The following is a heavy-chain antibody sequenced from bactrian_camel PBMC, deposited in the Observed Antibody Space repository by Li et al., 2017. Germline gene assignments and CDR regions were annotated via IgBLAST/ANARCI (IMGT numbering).Heavy chain of an antibody. V-gene: IGHV3S53*01. Sequence: HVQLVESGGGSVQVGGSLRLSCAASGYFYCTNDMSWYRQPPGKERESVSGIDSDGSTSYADSVKGRFTISQDNAVNTMYLQMNNLKPTDTGVYYCAAAGTRTSVMGPSTRTCPTDYGYCRNYAGYTDYPVGGQGTQVTVS. CDR3: AAAGTRTSVMGPSTRTCPTDYGYCRNYAGYTDYPV. D-gene: IGHD4*01. CDR2: IDSDGST. CDR1: GYFYCTND. J-gene: IGHJ4*01.